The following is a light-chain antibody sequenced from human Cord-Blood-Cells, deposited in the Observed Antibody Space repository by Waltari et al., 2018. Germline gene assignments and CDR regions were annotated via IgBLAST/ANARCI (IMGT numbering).Light chain of an antibody. J-gene: IGKJ4*01. Sequence: AIRMTQSPSSFSASTGDRVTIPCRASQGIRSYLAWYQQKPGKAPKLLIYAASTLQSGVPSRFSGSGSGTDFTLTISCLQSEDFATYYCQQYYSYPLTFGGGTKVEIK. CDR2: AAS. V-gene: IGKV1-8*01. CDR3: QQYYSYPLT. CDR1: QGIRSY.